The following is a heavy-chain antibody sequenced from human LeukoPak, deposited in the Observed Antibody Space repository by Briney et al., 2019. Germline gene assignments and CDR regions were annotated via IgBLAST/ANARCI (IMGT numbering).Heavy chain of an antibody. D-gene: IGHD6-13*01. Sequence: GGSLRLSCAASGFTFSSYAMSWVRQAPGKGLEWVSGISDSGGSTYYADSVKGRFTISRDNSKNTLYLQMNSLRLEDTAGYYCAKGAGYSSNWNFDYWGQGTLVTVSS. CDR3: AKGAGYSSNWNFDY. J-gene: IGHJ4*02. CDR1: GFTFSSYA. CDR2: ISDSGGST. V-gene: IGHV3-23*01.